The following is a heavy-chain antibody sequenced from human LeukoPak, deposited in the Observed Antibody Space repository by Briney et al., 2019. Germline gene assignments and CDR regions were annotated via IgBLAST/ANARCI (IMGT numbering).Heavy chain of an antibody. CDR2: ISSGSTTI. Sequence: GGSLRLSCAASGLTFSSYSMNWVRQAPGKGLEWVSYISSGSTTIYYADSVKGRFTISRDNAKNSLYLQMNSLRAEDTALYYCARDRCSGGRCYSLSVGHMDVWGKGTTVTVSS. CDR1: GLTFSSYS. V-gene: IGHV3-48*01. CDR3: ARDRCSGGRCYSLSVGHMDV. D-gene: IGHD2-15*01. J-gene: IGHJ6*03.